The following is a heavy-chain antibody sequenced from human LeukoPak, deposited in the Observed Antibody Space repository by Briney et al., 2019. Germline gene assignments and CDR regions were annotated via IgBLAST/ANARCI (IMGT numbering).Heavy chain of an antibody. J-gene: IGHJ4*02. CDR1: GFTFSSYS. V-gene: IGHV3-21*01. D-gene: IGHD2-15*01. CDR2: ISSSSSYI. CDR3: ARDWCSGGSCYDY. Sequence: GGSLRLSCAASGFTFSSYSMNWVRQAPGKGLEWVSSISSSSSYIYYADSVKGRFTISRDNAKNSLYLQMNSLRAEDTAVYYCARDWCSGGSCYDYWGQGTLVTVSS.